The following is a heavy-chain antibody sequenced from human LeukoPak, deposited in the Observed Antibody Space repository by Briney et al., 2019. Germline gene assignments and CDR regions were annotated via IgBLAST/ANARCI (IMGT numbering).Heavy chain of an antibody. CDR2: IESKTDGGTT. D-gene: IGHD1-26*01. CDR1: GFTFSDHY. CDR3: TTPSANDY. V-gene: IGHV3-15*04. Sequence: PGGSLRLSCAASGFTFSDHYMDWVRQAPGKGLEWVGRIESKTDGGTTDYAAPVKGRFTISRDDSKNTLYLQMNSLNTEDTAVYYCTTPSANDYWGQGTLVTVSS. J-gene: IGHJ4*02.